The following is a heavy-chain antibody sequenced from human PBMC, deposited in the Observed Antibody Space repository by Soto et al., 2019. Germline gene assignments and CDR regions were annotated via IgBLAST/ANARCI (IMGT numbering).Heavy chain of an antibody. J-gene: IGHJ4*02. CDR1: GGSISSYY. CDR3: ARDGRNGGYLDY. D-gene: IGHD2-8*01. V-gene: IGHV4-59*01. Sequence: PSETLSLTCTVSGGSISSYYWSWIRQPPGKGLEWIGYIYYSGSTNYNPSLKSRVTISVDTSKNQFSLKLSSVTAADTAVYYCARDGRNGGYLDYWGQGTVVTVSS. CDR2: IYYSGST.